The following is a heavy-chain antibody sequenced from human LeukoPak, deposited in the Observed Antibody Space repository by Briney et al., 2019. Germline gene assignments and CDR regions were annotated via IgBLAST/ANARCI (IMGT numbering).Heavy chain of an antibody. V-gene: IGHV1-2*02. Sequence: GASVKVSCKASGYTFTGYYIHWVRQAPGQGLQWMGRINPNSGDTKSAQKFQGRVTMTRDTSTSTVYMELSSLRSEDTAVYYCARAGSPYCSGGSCYIDYWGQGTLVTVSS. D-gene: IGHD2-15*01. CDR3: ARAGSPYCSGGSCYIDY. CDR1: GYTFTGYY. CDR2: INPNSGDT. J-gene: IGHJ4*02.